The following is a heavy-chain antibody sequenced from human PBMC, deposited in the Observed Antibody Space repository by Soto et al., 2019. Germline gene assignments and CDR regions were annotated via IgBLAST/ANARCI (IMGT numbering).Heavy chain of an antibody. D-gene: IGHD3-3*01. CDR3: TTVLTGPYYDFWSGYFPYYYYGMDV. Sequence: GGSLRLSCAASGFTFSNAWMNWVRQAPGKGLEWDGRIKSKTDGGTTDYAAPVKGRFTISRDDSKNTLYLQMNSLKTEDTAVYYCTTVLTGPYYDFWSGYFPYYYYGMDVWGQGTTVTVSS. CDR1: GFTFSNAW. CDR2: IKSKTDGGTT. V-gene: IGHV3-15*07. J-gene: IGHJ6*02.